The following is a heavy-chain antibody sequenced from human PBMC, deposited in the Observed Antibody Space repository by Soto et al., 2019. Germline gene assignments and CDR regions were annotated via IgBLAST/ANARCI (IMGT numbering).Heavy chain of an antibody. V-gene: IGHV3-30*04. CDR2: ISENGSDK. CDR1: GLAFSSHA. D-gene: IGHD2-8*01. Sequence: QVQLVESGGGVVQPGRSLRLSCAASGLAFSSHAMHWVRQAPGKGLEWVALISENGSDKDSADSVKGRFTISRDNSKNTLYLQMNSLRPEDTAVYYCARDEGRYCATGVCSSTPFFQHWGQGTLVTVSS. CDR3: ARDEGRYCATGVCSSTPFFQH. J-gene: IGHJ1*01.